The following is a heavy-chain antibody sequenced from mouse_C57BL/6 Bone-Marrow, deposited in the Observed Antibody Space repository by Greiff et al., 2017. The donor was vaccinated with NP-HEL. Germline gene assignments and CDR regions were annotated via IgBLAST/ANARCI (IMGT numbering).Heavy chain of an antibody. CDR1: GYTFTSYG. J-gene: IGHJ1*03. V-gene: IGHV1-81*01. Sequence: QVQLQQSGAELARPGASVKLSCKASGYTFTSYGISWVKQRPGQGLEWIGEIYPRSGNTYYNEKFKGKATLTADKSSSTAYMELRSLTSEDSAVYFCARLGYYVYWYVDVWGTGTTVTVSS. CDR2: IYPRSGNT. CDR3: ARLGYYVYWYVDV. D-gene: IGHD2-3*01.